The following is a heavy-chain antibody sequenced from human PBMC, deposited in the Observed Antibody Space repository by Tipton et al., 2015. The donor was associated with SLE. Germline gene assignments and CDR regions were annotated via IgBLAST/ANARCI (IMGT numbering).Heavy chain of an antibody. Sequence: TLSLTCAVYGGSFSGYYWSWIRQPPGKGLEWIGSIYYSGSTYYNPSLKSRVTISVDTSKNQFSLKLSSVTAADTAVYYCASSTSGDSSPNAFDIWGQGTMVTVSS. V-gene: IGHV4-34*01. CDR1: GGSFSGYY. CDR2: IYYSGST. D-gene: IGHD6-19*01. CDR3: ASSTSGDSSPNAFDI. J-gene: IGHJ3*02.